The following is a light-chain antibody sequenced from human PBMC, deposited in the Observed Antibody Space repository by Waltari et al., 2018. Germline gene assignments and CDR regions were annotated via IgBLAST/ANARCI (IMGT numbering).Light chain of an antibody. J-gene: IGKJ1*01. Sequence: IVLTQSPGTLSFSPGERATLSCRASQSVSRYLAWYQQKPGQAPRLLIYDASTRATGIPERFSGSGSGTDFSLTISRLEPEDFAVYYCQKYVSVPATFGQGTKVEVK. CDR2: DAS. V-gene: IGKV3-20*01. CDR3: QKYVSVPAT. CDR1: QSVSRY.